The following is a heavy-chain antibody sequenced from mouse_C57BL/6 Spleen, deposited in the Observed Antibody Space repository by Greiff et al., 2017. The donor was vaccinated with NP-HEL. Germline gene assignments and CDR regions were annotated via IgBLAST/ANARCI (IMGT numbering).Heavy chain of an antibody. V-gene: IGHV1-82*01. CDR2: IYPGDGDT. J-gene: IGHJ3*01. D-gene: IGHD1-1*01. Sequence: QVQLQQSGPELVKPGASVKISCKASGYAFSSSWLNWVKQRPGKGLEWIGRIYPGDGDTNYNGKFKSKATLTVDKSSSTAYMQLSSLTSEDSAVYYCAVTTVVSPWFAYWGQGTLVTVSA. CDR3: AVTTVVSPWFAY. CDR1: GYAFSSSW.